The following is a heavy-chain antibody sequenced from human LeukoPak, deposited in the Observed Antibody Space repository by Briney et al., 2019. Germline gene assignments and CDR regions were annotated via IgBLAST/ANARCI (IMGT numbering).Heavy chain of an antibody. D-gene: IGHD2-2*01. V-gene: IGHV1-8*03. CDR1: GYTFTSYD. CDR3: ARGLKQYQLLHGYYYYYMDV. CDR2: MNPNSGNT. Sequence: ASVKVSCKASGYTFTSYDINWVRQATGQGVEWMGWMNPNSGNTGDAQKFQGRVTITRNTSISTAYMELSSLRSEDTAVYYCARGLKQYQLLHGYYYYYMDVWSKGTTVTVSS. J-gene: IGHJ6*03.